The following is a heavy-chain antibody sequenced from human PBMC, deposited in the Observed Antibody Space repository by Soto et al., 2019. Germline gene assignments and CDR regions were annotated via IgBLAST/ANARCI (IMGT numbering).Heavy chain of an antibody. CDR2: IYHSGST. V-gene: IGHV4-4*02. CDR1: GGSISSSNW. Sequence: PSETLSLTCAVSGGSISSSNWWSWVRQPPGKGLEWIGEIYHSGSTNYNPSLKSRVTISVDKSKNQFSLKLSSVTAADTAVYYCARETTYCSGGSCSTYFDYWGQGTLVTVSS. CDR3: ARETTYCSGGSCSTYFDY. D-gene: IGHD2-15*01. J-gene: IGHJ4*02.